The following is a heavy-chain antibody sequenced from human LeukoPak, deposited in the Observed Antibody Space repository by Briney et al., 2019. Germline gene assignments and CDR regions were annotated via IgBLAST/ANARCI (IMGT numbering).Heavy chain of an antibody. J-gene: IGHJ4*02. D-gene: IGHD6-6*01. V-gene: IGHV3-23*01. CDR2: ISGSGVST. CDR1: GFTFSTYA. Sequence: PGGSLRLSXAASGFTFSTYAMSWVHQAPGKGLEWVSAISGSGVSTYYADSVKGRFTISRDTSKNTLYLQMNSLRAEDTAVYYCAKEYSSSLYYFDYWGQGTLVTVSS. CDR3: AKEYSSSLYYFDY.